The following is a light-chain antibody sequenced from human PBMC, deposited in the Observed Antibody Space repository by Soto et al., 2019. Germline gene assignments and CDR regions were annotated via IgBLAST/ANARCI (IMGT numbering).Light chain of an antibody. CDR2: DVS. CDR3: SSYTSSSTYV. J-gene: IGLJ1*01. V-gene: IGLV2-14*03. Sequence: QSVLTQPASVSGSLGQSITISCSGTSSDVGGYNYVFWYQHHPGKAPKLMIYDVSNRPSGVSNRFSGSKSGNTASLTISGLQAEDEADYYCSSYTSSSTYVFGTGTKVTV. CDR1: SSDVGGYNY.